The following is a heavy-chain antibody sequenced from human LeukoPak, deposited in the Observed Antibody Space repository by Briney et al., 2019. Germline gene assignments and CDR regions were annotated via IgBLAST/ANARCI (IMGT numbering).Heavy chain of an antibody. CDR2: ISGSGGST. D-gene: IGHD6-19*01. V-gene: IGHV3-23*01. CDR1: GFTFNKYW. Sequence: GGSLRLSCAASGFTFNKYWMTWVRQAPGKGLEWVSAISGSGGSTYYADSVKGRFTISRDNSKNTLYLQMNSLRAEDTAVYYCAKDEWLVGSFDYWGQGTLVTVSS. CDR3: AKDEWLVGSFDY. J-gene: IGHJ4*02.